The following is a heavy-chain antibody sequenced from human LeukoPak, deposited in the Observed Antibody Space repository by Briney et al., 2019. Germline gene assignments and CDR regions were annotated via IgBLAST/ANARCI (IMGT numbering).Heavy chain of an antibody. Sequence: ASVKVSCKASGYTFTSYAMNWVRQAPGQGLEWMGWINTNTGNPTYAQGFTGRFVFSLDTSVSTAYLQISSLKAEDTAVYYCAREFHSSYDILTGCFDYWGQGTLVTVSS. CDR3: AREFHSSYDILTGCFDY. CDR2: INTNTGNP. J-gene: IGHJ4*02. CDR1: GYTFTSYA. D-gene: IGHD3-9*01. V-gene: IGHV7-4-1*02.